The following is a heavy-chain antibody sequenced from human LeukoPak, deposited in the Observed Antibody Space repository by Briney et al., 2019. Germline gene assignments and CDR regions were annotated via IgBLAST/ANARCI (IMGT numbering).Heavy chain of an antibody. D-gene: IGHD6-25*01. CDR3: ARSGSAYYYYYMDV. CDR2: IYYSGST. CDR1: GGSISSYY. J-gene: IGHJ6*03. Sequence: SETLSLTCTVSGGSISSYYWSWIRQPPGKGLEWIGYIYYSGSTNYNPSLKSRVTISVDTSKNQVSLKLSSVTAADTAVYYCARSGSAYYYYYMDVWGKGTTVTVSS. V-gene: IGHV4-59*08.